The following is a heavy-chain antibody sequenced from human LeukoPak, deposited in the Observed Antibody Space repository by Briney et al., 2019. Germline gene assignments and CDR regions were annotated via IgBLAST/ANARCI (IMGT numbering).Heavy chain of an antibody. J-gene: IGHJ4*02. CDR1: GGSIINGDHY. D-gene: IGHD6-13*01. V-gene: IGHV4-30-4*01. Sequence: SETLSLTCTVSGGSIINGDHYWSWIRQPPGKGLEWIGHIYYSGSTYYNPSLRSRVTISVDTSKNQFSLKVNSVTTADTAVYYCAREGRGQQLTPIDYWGPGALVTVSS. CDR3: AREGRGQQLTPIDY. CDR2: IYYSGST.